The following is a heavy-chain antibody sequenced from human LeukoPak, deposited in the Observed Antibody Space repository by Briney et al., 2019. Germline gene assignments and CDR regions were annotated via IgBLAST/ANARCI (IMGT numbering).Heavy chain of an antibody. CDR3: VRTPPNWGFDY. D-gene: IGHD7-27*01. J-gene: IGHJ4*02. Sequence: ASVRVSCKASGYTFTSHDINWVRQATGQGLEWMGWMGPNSGDTGYAQKFQGRVTMTSDSSISTAYMELSSLRSEDTAIYYCVRTPPNWGFDYWGQGTLVTVSS. CDR1: GYTFTSHD. V-gene: IGHV1-8*01. CDR2: MGPNSGDT.